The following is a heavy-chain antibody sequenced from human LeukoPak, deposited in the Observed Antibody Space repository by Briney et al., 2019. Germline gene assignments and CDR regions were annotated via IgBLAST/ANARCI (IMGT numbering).Heavy chain of an antibody. CDR2: IYRDDRT. Sequence: LPGGSLRLSCAASGFAVSSNYVTWVRQAPGKGLEWVSAIYRDDRTFYANSVQGRFTISRDNAKNAVYLQMNSLRPEDTAVYYCARGFDTSGYYGWFDPWGQGTLVTVSS. CDR3: ARGFDTSGYYGWFDP. V-gene: IGHV3-66*02. CDR1: GFAVSSNY. D-gene: IGHD3-22*01. J-gene: IGHJ5*02.